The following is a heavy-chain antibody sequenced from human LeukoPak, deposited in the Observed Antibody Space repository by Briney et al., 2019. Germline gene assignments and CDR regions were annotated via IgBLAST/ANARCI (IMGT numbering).Heavy chain of an antibody. CDR2: IRRDGNQI. Sequence: GTSLRLSCTASGFTFSSYGMHWVRQAPGKGLEWVATIRRDGNQIHYLDSVEGRFIISRDNAKNSLSLQMNSLGDEDTAMYYCARLLGDSTIYDLWGQGTLVTVSS. J-gene: IGHJ5*02. V-gene: IGHV3-7*01. CDR3: ARLLGDSTIYDL. D-gene: IGHD5-24*01. CDR1: GFTFSSYG.